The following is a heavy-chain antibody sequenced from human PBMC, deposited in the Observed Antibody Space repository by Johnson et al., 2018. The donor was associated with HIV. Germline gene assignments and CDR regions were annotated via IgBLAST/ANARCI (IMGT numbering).Heavy chain of an antibody. CDR2: IYSAGST. D-gene: IGHD1-14*01. CDR3: ARECEPAGLAFDI. J-gene: IGHJ3*02. CDR1: GFTVSSSY. Sequence: VQLVESGGGVVQPGRSLRLSCAASGFTVSSSYMSWVRQAPGKGLEWVSVIYSAGSTYYADSVKGRFTISRDNSKNTLYLQMNSLRGEDTAVYYCARECEPAGLAFDIWGQGTMVTVSS. V-gene: IGHV3-66*02.